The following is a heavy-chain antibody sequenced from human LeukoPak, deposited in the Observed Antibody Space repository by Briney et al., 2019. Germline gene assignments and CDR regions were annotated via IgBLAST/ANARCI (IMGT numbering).Heavy chain of an antibody. CDR1: GYSIRSGYY. V-gene: IGHV4-38-2*02. J-gene: IGHJ4*02. CDR3: ATLSDRYDFWSGYYFFDY. Sequence: SETLSLTCTVSGYSIRSGYYWGWIGQPPGKGLDWIGSIYHSGSTYYNPSLKRRVPISVDTSKNQFSLKLSSVTAADTAVYYCATLSDRYDFWSGYYFFDYWGQGTLVTVSS. CDR2: IYHSGST. D-gene: IGHD3-3*01.